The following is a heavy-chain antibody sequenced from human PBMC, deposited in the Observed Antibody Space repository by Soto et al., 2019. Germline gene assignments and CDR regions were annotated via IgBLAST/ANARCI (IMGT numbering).Heavy chain of an antibody. J-gene: IGHJ6*02. D-gene: IGHD3-22*01. CDR1: GVTFSTYS. Sequence: EVQLVESGGGLVKPGGSLRLSCAASGVTFSTYSMNWVRQAPGKGLEWVSSISSSSSYIYYADSVMGRFTISRDNAKNSLYLQMNSLRAEDTAVYYCARYDSSGYYWPYYYYGMDVWGQGTTVTVSS. CDR3: ARYDSSGYYWPYYYYGMDV. CDR2: ISSSSSYI. V-gene: IGHV3-21*01.